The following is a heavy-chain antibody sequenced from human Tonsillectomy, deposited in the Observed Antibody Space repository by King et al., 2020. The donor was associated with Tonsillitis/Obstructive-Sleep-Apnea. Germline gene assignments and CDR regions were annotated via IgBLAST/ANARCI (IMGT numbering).Heavy chain of an antibody. D-gene: IGHD3-3*01. CDR2: ISRSIIYT. CDR1: GFTFSDYY. J-gene: IGHJ4*02. V-gene: IGHV3-11*05. CDR3: ARGGRSYYDFWSGYSAPAAY. Sequence: VQLVESGGGLVKPGGSLRLSCAASGFTFSDYYMSWIRQAPGKGLEWVSYISRSIIYTNYADSVKGRFTISRDHAKNSLYLQMNSLKAEDTAVYYCARGGRSYYDFWSGYSAPAAYWGQGTLVTVSS.